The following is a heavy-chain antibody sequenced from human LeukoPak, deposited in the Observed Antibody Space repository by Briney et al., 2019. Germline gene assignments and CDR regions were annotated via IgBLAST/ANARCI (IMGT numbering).Heavy chain of an antibody. Sequence: SQTLSLTCAISGDSVSSNSAAWNWIRQSPSRGLEWLGRTYYRSKWYNDYAVSVKSRITINPDTSKNQFSLQLNSVTPEDTAVYYCASGLVRGPSTADDYWGQGTLVTVSS. J-gene: IGHJ4*02. CDR1: GDSVSSNSAA. D-gene: IGHD6-19*01. CDR3: ASGLVRGPSTADDY. V-gene: IGHV6-1*01. CDR2: TYYRSKWYN.